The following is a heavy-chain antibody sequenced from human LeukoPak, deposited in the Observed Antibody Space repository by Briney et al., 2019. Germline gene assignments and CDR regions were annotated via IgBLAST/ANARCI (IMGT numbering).Heavy chain of an antibody. J-gene: IGHJ4*02. CDR3: ARAPDNYGIDDY. D-gene: IGHD5-18*01. Sequence: GASVKVPCKASGYTFTRYYMHWVRQAPGQGLEWMGIINPSAGSTSYAPKLQGRVTLTRDTSTSTVYMELSSLGYEDTAIYYCARAPDNYGIDDYWGQGTLLTVSS. CDR2: INPSAGST. V-gene: IGHV1-46*04. CDR1: GYTFTRYY.